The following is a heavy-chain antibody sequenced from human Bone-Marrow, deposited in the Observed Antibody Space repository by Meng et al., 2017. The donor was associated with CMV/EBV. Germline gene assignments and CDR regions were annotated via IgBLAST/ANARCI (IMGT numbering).Heavy chain of an antibody. J-gene: IGHJ6*02. D-gene: IGHD5-24*01. CDR2: IIPIFGTA. CDR3: AREWLQSLYYYGMDV. Sequence: SVKVSCKASGYTFTGNDIYWMRQAPGQGLEWMGGIIPIFGTANYAQKFQGRVTITTDESTSTAYMELSSLRSEDTAVYYCAREWLQSLYYYGMDVWGQGTTVTVSS. CDR1: GYTFTGND. V-gene: IGHV1-69*05.